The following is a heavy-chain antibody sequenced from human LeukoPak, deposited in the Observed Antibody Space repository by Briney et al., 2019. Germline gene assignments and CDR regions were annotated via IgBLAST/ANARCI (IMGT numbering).Heavy chain of an antibody. J-gene: IGHJ5*02. CDR2: ISAYNGNT. CDR1: GYTFTSYN. D-gene: IGHD1-26*01. V-gene: IGHV1-18*01. Sequence: GASVKVSCKASGYTFTSYNINWVRQATGQGLEWMGWISAYNGNTNYAQKLQGRVTMTTDTSTSTAYMELRSLRSDDTAVYYCARDQGVGATAANWFDPWGQGTLVTVSS. CDR3: ARDQGVGATAANWFDP.